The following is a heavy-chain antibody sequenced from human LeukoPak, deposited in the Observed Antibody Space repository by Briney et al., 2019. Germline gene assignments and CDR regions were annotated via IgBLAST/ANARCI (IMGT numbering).Heavy chain of an antibody. CDR3: ARAVPGTALDFDY. J-gene: IGHJ4*02. CDR2: ISGSSSYI. Sequence: GGSLRLSCAASGFTFTTYTINWVRQAPGKGLEWVSSISGSSSYIYYADSVKGRFTISRDNAKNSVYLQMNSLRAEDTAVYYCARAVPGTALDFDYWGQGTLVTVSS. D-gene: IGHD6-19*01. CDR1: GFTFTTYT. V-gene: IGHV3-21*01.